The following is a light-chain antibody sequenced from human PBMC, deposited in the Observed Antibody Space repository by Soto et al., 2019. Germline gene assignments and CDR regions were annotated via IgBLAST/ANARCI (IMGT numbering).Light chain of an antibody. V-gene: IGKV1-39*01. J-gene: IGKJ1*01. CDR2: AAS. Sequence: DIEMTQSPPSLSAAVGHRVTISCQASQSLLNFLHWYQQKPGQAPQLLIYAASSLQSGVPSSFSGSGSGTDFTLTISSLQPEDFGIYYCLQSNNTPRTFGQGTQVEIK. CDR3: LQSNNTPRT. CDR1: QSLLNF.